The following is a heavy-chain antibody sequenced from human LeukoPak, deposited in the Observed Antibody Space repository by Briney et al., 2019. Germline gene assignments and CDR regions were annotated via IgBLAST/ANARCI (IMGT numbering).Heavy chain of an antibody. Sequence: TGGSLRLSCAASGFTFNTYAMSWVRQAPGKGLEWVSSITGSGGATYYADSVKGRFTISRDNSKNTLYLQMNSLRAEDSAVYYCAAAPRDTSPLLPVDYWGQGTLVTVSS. CDR2: ITGSGGAT. J-gene: IGHJ4*02. V-gene: IGHV3-23*01. CDR1: GFTFNTYA. CDR3: AAAPRDTSPLLPVDY. D-gene: IGHD5-24*01.